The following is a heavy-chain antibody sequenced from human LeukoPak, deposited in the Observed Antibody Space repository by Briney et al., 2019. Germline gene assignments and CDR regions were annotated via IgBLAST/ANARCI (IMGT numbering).Heavy chain of an antibody. V-gene: IGHV3-23*01. CDR1: GFSFSDYA. Sequence: PGGSLRLSCAASGFSFSDYAIIWVRQAPGKGLEWVSAVSGGGGSRFYADSVKGRFTISRDNSKNTQFLQMTSLRADDTAVYYCAKSGSYPGGYYYYMDVWGKGTTVTVSS. CDR3: AKSGSYPGGYYYYMDV. D-gene: IGHD1-26*01. CDR2: VSGGGGSR. J-gene: IGHJ6*03.